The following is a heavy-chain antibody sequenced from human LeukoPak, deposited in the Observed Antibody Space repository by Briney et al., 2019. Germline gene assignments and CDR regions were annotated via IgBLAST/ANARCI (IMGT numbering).Heavy chain of an antibody. D-gene: IGHD2-21*01. V-gene: IGHV1-2*02. Sequence: ASVKVSCKTSGYSFTDYYMHWVRQAPGQGLEWMGWINPNSGGTSSAQKFQGRVTMTRDTSITTVYMEVSWLTSDDPAIYYCARADRLDGGPYLIGPWGQGTLVTVSS. J-gene: IGHJ5*02. CDR2: INPNSGGT. CDR3: ARADRLDGGPYLIGP. CDR1: GYSFTDYY.